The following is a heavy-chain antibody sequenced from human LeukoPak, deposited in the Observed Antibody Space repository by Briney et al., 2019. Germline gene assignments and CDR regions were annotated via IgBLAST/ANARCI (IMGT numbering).Heavy chain of an antibody. V-gene: IGHV3-23*01. J-gene: IGHJ3*02. Sequence: GGSLRLSCAASGFTFSSYAMSWARQAPGKGLEWVSAISGSGGSTYYADSVKGRFTISRDNSKNTLYLQMNSLRAEDTAVYYCARYCSGGSCYSGAFDIWGQGTMVTVSS. CDR2: ISGSGGST. CDR3: ARYCSGGSCYSGAFDI. CDR1: GFTFSSYA. D-gene: IGHD2-15*01.